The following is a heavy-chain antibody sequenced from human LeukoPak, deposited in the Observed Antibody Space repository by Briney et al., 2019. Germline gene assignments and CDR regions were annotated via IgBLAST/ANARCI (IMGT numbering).Heavy chain of an antibody. V-gene: IGHV3-20*04. CDR2: IILNGGST. D-gene: IGHD3-16*01. CDR3: AREEGGYFDY. Sequence: GGSLRLSCAASGFSFDDYDMSWVRQAPGKGLEWVSGIILNGGSTGYADSVKGRFTISRDNAKNSLYLQMSSLRAEDTALYYCAREEGGYFDYWGQGTLVTVSS. CDR1: GFSFDDYD. J-gene: IGHJ4*02.